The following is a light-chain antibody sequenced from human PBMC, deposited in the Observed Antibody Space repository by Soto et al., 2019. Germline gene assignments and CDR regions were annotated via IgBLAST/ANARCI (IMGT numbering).Light chain of an antibody. CDR1: SSDVGAYNY. Sequence: QSALTQPASVSGSPGQSITISCTGTSSDVGAYNYVSWYQQHPGKAPKLIIYEVSNRPSGVSNRFSGSKSGNTVSLTISGLQAEDEADYYCSSYTSSNTLDVFGTGTKLTVL. CDR2: EVS. V-gene: IGLV2-14*01. J-gene: IGLJ1*01. CDR3: SSYTSSNTLDV.